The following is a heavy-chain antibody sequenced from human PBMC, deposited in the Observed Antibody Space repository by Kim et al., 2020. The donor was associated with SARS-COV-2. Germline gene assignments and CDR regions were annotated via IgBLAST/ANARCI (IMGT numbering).Heavy chain of an antibody. CDR1: GFTFSSYA. Sequence: GGSLRLSCAASGFTFSSYAMHWVRQAPGKGLEWVSVISYDGSNKYYADSVKGRFTISRDNSKNTLYLQMNSLRAEDTAVYYCAKGIEWEEEYYYGMDVWG. J-gene: IGHJ6*01. V-gene: IGHV3-30*04. CDR3: AKGIEWEEEYYYGMDV. CDR2: ISYDGSNK. D-gene: IGHD1-26*01.